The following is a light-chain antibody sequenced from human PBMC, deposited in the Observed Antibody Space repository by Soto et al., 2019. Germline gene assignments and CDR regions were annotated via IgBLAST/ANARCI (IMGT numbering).Light chain of an antibody. CDR3: QHYNNWYS. CDR2: GAS. J-gene: IGKJ2*03. CDR1: QSVSNN. V-gene: IGKV3-15*01. Sequence: EIVMTQSPATLSVSPGERVTLSCRASQSVSNNLAWYQQKPGQAPRLLIYGASTRATDIPARFSGSGSGTEFTLTISSLQSEYFAVYYCQHYNNWYSFGQGTKLEIK.